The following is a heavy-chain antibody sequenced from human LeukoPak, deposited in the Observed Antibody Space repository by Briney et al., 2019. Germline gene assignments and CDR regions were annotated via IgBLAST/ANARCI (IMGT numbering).Heavy chain of an antibody. J-gene: IGHJ4*02. Sequence: ASVKVSCKASGYTFTGYCMHWVRQAPGQGLEWMGWINPNSGGTNYAQKFQGRVTMTRDTSISTAYMELSRLRPDDTAVYYCAREFYPYYFDYWGQGTLVTVPS. CDR1: GYTFTGYC. CDR3: AREFYPYYFDY. CDR2: INPNSGGT. V-gene: IGHV1-2*02.